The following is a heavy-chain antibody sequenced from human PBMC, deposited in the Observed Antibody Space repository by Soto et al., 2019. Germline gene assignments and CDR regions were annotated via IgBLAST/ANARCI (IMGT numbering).Heavy chain of an antibody. CDR3: ASHSLDSIGWYTVWDGYYYYMDV. V-gene: IGHV3-7*01. Sequence: EVQLVESGGGLVQPGGSLRLSCAASGFTFSSYWMSWVRQAPGKGLEWVANIKQDGSEKYYVDSVKGRFTISRDNAKNSLYLQMNSLRAEDTAVYYCASHSLDSIGWYTVWDGYYYYMDVWGKGTTVTVSS. J-gene: IGHJ6*03. CDR2: IKQDGSEK. D-gene: IGHD6-19*01. CDR1: GFTFSSYW.